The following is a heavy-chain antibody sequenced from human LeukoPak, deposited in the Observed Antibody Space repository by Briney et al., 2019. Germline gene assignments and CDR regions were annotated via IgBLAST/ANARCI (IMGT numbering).Heavy chain of an antibody. Sequence: PGGSLRLSCAASGFTFSNAWMSWVRQAPGKGLEWVGRIKSKTDGGTTDYAAPVKGRFTISRDDSKNTLYLQMNSLKTEDTAVYYCTTDEYYDSSGQFHDAFDIWGQGTMVTVSS. CDR3: TTDEYYDSSGQFHDAFDI. CDR1: GFTFSNAW. J-gene: IGHJ3*02. V-gene: IGHV3-15*01. CDR2: IKSKTDGGTT. D-gene: IGHD3-22*01.